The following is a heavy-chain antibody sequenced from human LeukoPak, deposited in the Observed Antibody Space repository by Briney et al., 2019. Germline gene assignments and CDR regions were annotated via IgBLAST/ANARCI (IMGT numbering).Heavy chain of an antibody. V-gene: IGHV4-34*01. CDR3: ASIRDGY. Sequence: SETLSLTCAVYGGSFSGYYWSWIRQPPGKGLEWIGEINHSGSTNYNPSLKSRVTIPVDTSKNQFSLKLSSVTAADAAVYYCASIRDGYWGQGTLVTVSS. CDR2: INHSGST. D-gene: IGHD5-24*01. J-gene: IGHJ4*02. CDR1: GGSFSGYY.